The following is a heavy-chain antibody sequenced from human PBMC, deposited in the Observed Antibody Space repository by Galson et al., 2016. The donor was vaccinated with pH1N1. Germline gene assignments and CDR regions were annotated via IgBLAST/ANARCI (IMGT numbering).Heavy chain of an antibody. CDR1: GYTLTEVS. V-gene: IGHV1-24*01. J-gene: IGHJ4*02. D-gene: IGHD2-8*02. CDR2: FAPEEGET. Sequence: SVKVSCKVFGYTLTEVSMHWVRQAPGKGLEWMGGFAPEEGETIYAQKFQNRVIMTEDKSTDTAYLALNSLRSEDTAMYYCAAAYGSGDAWWAHWGQGTLLTVSA. CDR3: AAAYGSGDAWWAH.